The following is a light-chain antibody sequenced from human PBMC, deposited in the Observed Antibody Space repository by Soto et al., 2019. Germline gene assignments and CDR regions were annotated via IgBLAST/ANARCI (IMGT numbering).Light chain of an antibody. V-gene: IGLV2-14*01. CDR2: EVS. CDR1: SNDIGEYNY. CDR3: SSYTNSRTLV. J-gene: IGLJ1*01. Sequence: QSALTQPASVSGSPGQSVTISCAGSSNDIGEYNYVSRYQQHPGEAPKVVIYEVSSRPSGSSNRFSGSKSGNTASLTISGLQADDEADYYCSSYTNSRTLVFGTGTKVTVL.